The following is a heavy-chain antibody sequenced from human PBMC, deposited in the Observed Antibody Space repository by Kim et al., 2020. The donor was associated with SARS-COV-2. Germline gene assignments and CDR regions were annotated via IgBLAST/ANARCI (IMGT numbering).Heavy chain of an antibody. Sequence: SVKVSCKASGFTFTSSAMQWVRQARGQRLEWIGWIVVGSGNTNYAQKFQERVTITRDMSTSTAYMELSSLRSEDTAVYYCAADLDTAMGYNWFDPWGQGTLVTVSS. D-gene: IGHD5-18*01. CDR3: AADLDTAMGYNWFDP. J-gene: IGHJ5*02. V-gene: IGHV1-58*02. CDR1: GFTFTSSA. CDR2: IVVGSGNT.